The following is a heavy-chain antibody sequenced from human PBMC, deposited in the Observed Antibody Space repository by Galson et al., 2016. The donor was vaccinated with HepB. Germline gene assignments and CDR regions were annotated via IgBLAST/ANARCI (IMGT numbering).Heavy chain of an antibody. Sequence: QSGAEVKKPGESLRISCKGSGYSFTDYWISWVRQMPGKGLEWMGRIDPADSYTKYSPSFQGHVTISTDMSINTAYLQWSSLKASDTAIYYCARSDSSGFQYWGQGTLVTVSS. D-gene: IGHD3-22*01. J-gene: IGHJ4*02. CDR1: GYSFTDYW. V-gene: IGHV5-10-1*01. CDR2: IDPADSYT. CDR3: ARSDSSGFQY.